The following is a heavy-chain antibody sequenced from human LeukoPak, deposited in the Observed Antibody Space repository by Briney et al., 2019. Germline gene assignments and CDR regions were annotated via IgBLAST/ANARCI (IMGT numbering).Heavy chain of an antibody. V-gene: IGHV3-7*01. Sequence: GGSLILSCAASGFTFSSYWMSWVRQAPGKGLEWVANIKQDGSEKYYVDSVKGRFTISRDNAKNSLYLQMNSLRAEDTAVYYCARNTYYYDSSGYWAYDYWGQGTLVTVSS. J-gene: IGHJ4*02. CDR3: ARNTYYYDSSGYWAYDY. CDR1: GFTFSSYW. CDR2: IKQDGSEK. D-gene: IGHD3-22*01.